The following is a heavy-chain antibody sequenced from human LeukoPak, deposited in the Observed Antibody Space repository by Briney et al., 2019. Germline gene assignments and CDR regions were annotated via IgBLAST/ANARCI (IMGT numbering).Heavy chain of an antibody. CDR1: GGTFSSYA. V-gene: IGHV1-69*04. D-gene: IGHD2-2*03. CDR3: ARVAGYCSSTSCYYMDV. J-gene: IGHJ6*02. Sequence: SVKVSCKASGGTFSSYAISWVRQAPGQGLEWMGRVIPILGIANYAQKFQGRVTITADKSTSTAYMELSSLRSEDTAVYYCARVAGYCSSTSCYYMDVWGQGTTVTVSS. CDR2: VIPILGIA.